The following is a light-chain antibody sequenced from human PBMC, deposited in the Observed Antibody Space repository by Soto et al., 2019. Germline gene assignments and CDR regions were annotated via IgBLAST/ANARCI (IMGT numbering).Light chain of an antibody. CDR2: LEGSGSY. Sequence: QPVLTQSSSASASLVSSVKLTCTLSSGHSSYIIAWHQQQPGKAPRYLMKLEGSGSYNKGSGVPDRFSGSSSGADRYLTISNLQFEDEADYYCETWDSNTHTVFGGGTQLTVL. J-gene: IGLJ3*02. V-gene: IGLV4-60*02. CDR3: ETWDSNTHTV. CDR1: SGHSSYI.